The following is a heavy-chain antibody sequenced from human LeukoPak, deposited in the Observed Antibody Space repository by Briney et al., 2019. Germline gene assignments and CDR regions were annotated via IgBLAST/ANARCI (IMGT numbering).Heavy chain of an antibody. Sequence: SVAVSCKASGGTFSSYAISWVRQAPGQGLEWMGGIIPIFGTAHYAQKFQGRVTITADESTSTAYMELSSLRSEDTAVYYCARDSRALWFAESHYWGQGTLVTGPS. J-gene: IGHJ4*02. D-gene: IGHD3-10*01. CDR2: IIPIFGTA. V-gene: IGHV1-69*01. CDR3: ARDSRALWFAESHY. CDR1: GGTFSSYA.